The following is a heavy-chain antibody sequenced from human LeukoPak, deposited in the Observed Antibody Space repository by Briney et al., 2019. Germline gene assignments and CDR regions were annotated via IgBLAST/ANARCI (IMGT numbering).Heavy chain of an antibody. V-gene: IGHV4-59*01. CDR1: GGSISSYY. CDR3: ARFCSGGRCPDY. CDR2: IYYSGST. Sequence: AETLSLTCTVSGGSISSYYWTWIRQPPGKGLEWIGYIYYSGSTNYNRSLKSRVTISVDTSKNQFSLKLSTVTAADTAVYYCARFCSGGRCPDYWGQGTLVTVSS. D-gene: IGHD2-15*01. J-gene: IGHJ4*02.